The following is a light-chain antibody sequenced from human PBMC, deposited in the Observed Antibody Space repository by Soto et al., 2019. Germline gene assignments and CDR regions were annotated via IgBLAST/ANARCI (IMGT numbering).Light chain of an antibody. CDR1: QSVSSY. J-gene: IGKJ1*01. Sequence: EIVLTQSPATLSLSPGERATLSCRASQSVSSYLAWYQQKPGQAPRLLIYDASNRATGIPARFSGSGSGTDLTITISSREPEDVAVYNCQQYGSSPRTFGQGTKVDIK. V-gene: IGKV3-11*01. CDR3: QQYGSSPRT. CDR2: DAS.